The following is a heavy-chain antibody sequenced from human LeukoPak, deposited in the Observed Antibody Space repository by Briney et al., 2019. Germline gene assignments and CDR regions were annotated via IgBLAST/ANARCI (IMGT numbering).Heavy chain of an antibody. Sequence: GESLRLSCAASGFAFSNYNMKWVRQAPGKGLEWVSFISTTSTYIYYADSVKGRFTVSRDNSKNLLYLQMDSLRVEDTAVYYCARAGTCSSTSCDGGIEYWGQGTLVTVPS. D-gene: IGHD2-2*01. CDR1: GFAFSNYN. V-gene: IGHV3-21*06. CDR3: ARAGTCSSTSCDGGIEY. J-gene: IGHJ4*02. CDR2: ISTTSTYI.